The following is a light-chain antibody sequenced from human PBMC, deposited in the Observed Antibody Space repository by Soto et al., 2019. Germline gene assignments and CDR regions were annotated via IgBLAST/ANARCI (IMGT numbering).Light chain of an antibody. CDR1: QSVYSSY. Sequence: EIVLTQSPGTLSLSPGERATLSCRASQSVYSSYLAWHQQKPGQAPRLLIYGAYNRATGIPDRFSGSGSGTDFILTISRLEPEDFAVYYCQHNDSSPRGFGQGTRVEIK. CDR2: GAY. CDR3: QHNDSSPRG. J-gene: IGKJ1*01. V-gene: IGKV3-20*01.